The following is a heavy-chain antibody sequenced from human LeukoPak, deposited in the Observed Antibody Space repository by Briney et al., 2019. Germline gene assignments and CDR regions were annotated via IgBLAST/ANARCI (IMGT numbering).Heavy chain of an antibody. J-gene: IGHJ4*02. CDR3: ARGGYYNILTGFRGRFLGFDY. D-gene: IGHD3-9*01. Sequence: GGSLRLSCAASGFTFSDYYMSWIRQAPGKGLEWVSYISSSGSTIYYADSVKGRFTISRDNAKNSLYLQMNSLRAEDTAVYYCARGGYYNILTGFRGRFLGFDYWGQGTLVTVSS. CDR1: GFTFSDYY. CDR2: ISSSGSTI. V-gene: IGHV3-11*04.